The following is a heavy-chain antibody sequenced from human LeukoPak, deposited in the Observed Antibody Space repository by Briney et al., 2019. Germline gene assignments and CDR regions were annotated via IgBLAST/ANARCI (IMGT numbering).Heavy chain of an antibody. Sequence: PSETLSLTCAVYGGSFSGYYWSWIRQPPGKGLEWIGEINHSGSTNYNPSLKSRVTISVDTSRNQFSLKLSSVTAADTAVYYCARGLGYSSSWFQLSFDYWGQGTLVTVSS. V-gene: IGHV4-34*01. CDR2: INHSGST. CDR3: ARGLGYSSSWFQLSFDY. D-gene: IGHD6-13*01. J-gene: IGHJ4*02. CDR1: GGSFSGYY.